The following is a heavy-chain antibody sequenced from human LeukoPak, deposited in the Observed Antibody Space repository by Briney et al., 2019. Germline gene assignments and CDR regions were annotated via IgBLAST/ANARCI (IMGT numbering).Heavy chain of an antibody. CDR3: VLGGYDSRYLGFDY. Sequence: GGSLRLSCAASGVTFSSSWMSWVRQAPGKGLEWVANIKQDGSRKLYVDSVQGRFTISRDNAKNSLYLQMNSLRAEDTAVYYCVLGGYDSRYLGFDYWGQGTLVTVSS. J-gene: IGHJ4*02. CDR2: IKQDGSRK. D-gene: IGHD3-22*01. V-gene: IGHV3-7*01. CDR1: GVTFSSSW.